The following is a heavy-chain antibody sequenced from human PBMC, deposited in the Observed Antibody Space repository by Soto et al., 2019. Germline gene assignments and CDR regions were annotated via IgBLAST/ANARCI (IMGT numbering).Heavy chain of an antibody. J-gene: IGHJ5*02. CDR1: GFTFSSYA. V-gene: IGHV3-23*01. D-gene: IGHD1-26*01. Sequence: PGGSLRLSCAASGFTFSSYAMSWIRQAPGKGLEWVSGISGGGGSTFYADSVRGRFTISRDKSKNTLYLQMNNLRAEDTAVYYCATVRGFIVGSPRGWFDPWGQGTLVTVSS. CDR2: ISGGGGST. CDR3: ATVRGFIVGSPRGWFDP.